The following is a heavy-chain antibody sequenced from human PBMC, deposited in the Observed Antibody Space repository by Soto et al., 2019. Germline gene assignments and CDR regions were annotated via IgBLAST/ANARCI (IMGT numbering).Heavy chain of an antibody. CDR1: GYTFTSHD. Sequence: QVQLVQSGAEVKKPGASVKVSCKASGYTFTSHDINWMRQATGQGLEWMGWMNPNSGHTKYAQKFQGRVTMTRGTSISTANMELTNVRSEDTAIYDWASDLTTSWGQGPLFTVS. CDR3: ASDLTTS. D-gene: IGHD4-17*01. V-gene: IGHV1-8*01. J-gene: IGHJ5*02. CDR2: MNPNSGHT.